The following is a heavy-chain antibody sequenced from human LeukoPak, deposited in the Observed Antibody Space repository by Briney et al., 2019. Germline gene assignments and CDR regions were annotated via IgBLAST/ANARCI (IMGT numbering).Heavy chain of an antibody. CDR3: ARADDYVWGSYRLMSHYYYYMDV. J-gene: IGHJ6*03. V-gene: IGHV1-69*05. CDR2: IIPIFGTA. Sequence: SVKVSCKASGGTFSSYAISWVRQAPEQGLDWMGGIIPIFGTANYAQKFQGRVTITTDESTSTAYMELSSLRSEDTAVYYCARADDYVWGSYRLMSHYYYYMDVWGKGTTVTVSS. CDR1: GGTFSSYA. D-gene: IGHD3-16*02.